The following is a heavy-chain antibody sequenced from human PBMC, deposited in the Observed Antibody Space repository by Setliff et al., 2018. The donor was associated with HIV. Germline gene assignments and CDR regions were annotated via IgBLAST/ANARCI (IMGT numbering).Heavy chain of an antibody. CDR2: IYYDGRT. V-gene: IGHV4-39*07. CDR3: ARGGAVSADFDS. Sequence: LSLTCTVSGGSIRTGTYYWGWIRQPPGKGLEWIGSIYYDGRTFYKPSLESRLTISVDTSKNQFSLRLNSVTAADTAVYFCARGGAVSADFDSWGQGTLVTVSS. J-gene: IGHJ4*02. CDR1: GGSIRTGTYY. D-gene: IGHD3-16*01.